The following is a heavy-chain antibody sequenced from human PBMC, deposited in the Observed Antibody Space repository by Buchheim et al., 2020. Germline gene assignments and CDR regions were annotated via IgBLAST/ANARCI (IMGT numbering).Heavy chain of an antibody. J-gene: IGHJ4*02. CDR2: IGGGEGST. V-gene: IGHV3-23*01. D-gene: IGHD6-19*01. Sequence: EVQLLESGGGLVQPGGSQRLSCTASGFTFSSYVMSWVRQAPRKGLEWVASIGGGEGSTQYADSVKGRFTISRDNSKNTLYLQMNSLRAEDTAVYYCAKPPRYNSDPHWGQGTL. CDR3: AKPPRYNSDPH. CDR1: GFTFSSYV.